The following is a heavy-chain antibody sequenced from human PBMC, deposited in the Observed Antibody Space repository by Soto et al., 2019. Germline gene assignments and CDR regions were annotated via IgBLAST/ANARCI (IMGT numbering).Heavy chain of an antibody. CDR2: IYSGGST. Sequence: PGGSLRLSCAASGFTVSSNYMSWVRQAPGKGLEWVSVIYSGGSTYYADSVKGRFTISRDNSKNTLYLQMNSLRAEDTAVYYCASGSYYMGGLLNLGTTEERSNYWGQGTLVTVSS. J-gene: IGHJ4*02. CDR1: GFTVSSNY. V-gene: IGHV3-66*01. D-gene: IGHD1-26*01. CDR3: ASGSYYMGGLLNLGTTEERSNY.